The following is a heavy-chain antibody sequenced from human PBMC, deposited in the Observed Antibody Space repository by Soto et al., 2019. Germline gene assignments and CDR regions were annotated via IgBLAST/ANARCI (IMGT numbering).Heavy chain of an antibody. CDR3: ASRNFGVRKGSYYGMDV. V-gene: IGHV4-34*01. J-gene: IGHJ6*02. D-gene: IGHD3-3*01. CDR2: INHSVST. Sequence: PSETLSLTCAVYGGSFSGYYWSWIRQPPGKGLEWIGEINHSVSTNYNPSLKSRVTISVDTSKNQFSLKLSSVTAADTAVYYCASRNFGVRKGSYYGMDVWGQGTRVTVSS. CDR1: GGSFSGYY.